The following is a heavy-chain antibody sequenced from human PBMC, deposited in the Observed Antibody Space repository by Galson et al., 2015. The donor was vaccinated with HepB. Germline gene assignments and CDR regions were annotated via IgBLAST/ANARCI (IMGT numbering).Heavy chain of an antibody. V-gene: IGHV1-46*01. CDR2: INPSGGST. CDR1: GYTFTSYY. J-gene: IGHJ4*02. D-gene: IGHD3-3*01. Sequence: SVKVSCKASGYTFTSYYMHWVRQAPGQGLEWMGIINPSGGSTSYAQKFQGRVTMTRDTSTSTVYMELSSLRSEDTAEYYCARGVKVLRFLEWLFDFDYWGQGTLVTVSS. CDR3: ARGVKVLRFLEWLFDFDY.